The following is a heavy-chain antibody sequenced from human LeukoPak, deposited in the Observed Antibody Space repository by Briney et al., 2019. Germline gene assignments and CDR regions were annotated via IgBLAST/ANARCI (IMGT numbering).Heavy chain of an antibody. J-gene: IGHJ5*02. Sequence: SETLSLTCTVSGGAIAGYSWSWIRQAPGKGLEWIGYIYYNGDTKYNPSLQSRVTVSVDTSKNQFSLKLTSVTAADTAVYYCVRGPYGSGISNWFDPWGQGTQVIVSS. CDR1: GGAIAGYS. V-gene: IGHV4-59*01. CDR3: VRGPYGSGISNWFDP. CDR2: IYYNGDT. D-gene: IGHD3-10*01.